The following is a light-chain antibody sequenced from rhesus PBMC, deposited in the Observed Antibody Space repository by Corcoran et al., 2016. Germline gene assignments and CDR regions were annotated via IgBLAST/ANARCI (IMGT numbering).Light chain of an antibody. CDR2: KAS. CDR3: QQYSSSPWT. V-gene: IGKV1-22*01. J-gene: IGKJ1*01. Sequence: DIQMTQSPSSLSASVGDTVTITCRASQSISSWLAWYQQKPGKAPKLLIYKASSLKSGVPSRCRGSGSGTDFTLTSRSLQSEYFATYYCQQYSSSPWTFGQGTKGEIK. CDR1: QSISSW.